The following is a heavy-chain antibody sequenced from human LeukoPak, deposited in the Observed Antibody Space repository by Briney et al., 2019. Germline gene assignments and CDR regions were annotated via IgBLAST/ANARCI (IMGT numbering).Heavy chain of an antibody. CDR2: INWNGGNT. V-gene: IGHV3-20*04. CDR3: AKAPSIAAAGTFDY. Sequence: GGSLRLSCAASGFTFDDYGMNWVRQAPGKGLEWVSGINWNGGNTVYADSVKGRFTISRDNSKNTLYLQMNSLRAEDTAVYYCAKAPSIAAAGTFDYWGQGTLVTVSS. J-gene: IGHJ4*02. D-gene: IGHD6-13*01. CDR1: GFTFDDYG.